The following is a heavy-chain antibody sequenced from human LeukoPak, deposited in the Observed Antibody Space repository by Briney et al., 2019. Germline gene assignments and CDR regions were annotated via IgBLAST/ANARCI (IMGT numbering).Heavy chain of an antibody. CDR1: GYTFTGYY. CDR2: INPNSGGT. D-gene: IGHD3-10*01. V-gene: IGHV1-2*02. J-gene: IGHJ4*02. CDR3: ARFLNYGSGSYGY. Sequence: VASVKVSCKASGYTFTGYYMHWVRQAPGQGLEWMGWINPNSGGTNYAQKFQGRVTMTRDTSISTAYMELSRLRSDDTAVYYCARFLNYGSGSYGYWGQGTLVTVSS.